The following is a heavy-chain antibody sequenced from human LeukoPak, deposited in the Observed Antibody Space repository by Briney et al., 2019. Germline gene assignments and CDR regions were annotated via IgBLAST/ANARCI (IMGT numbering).Heavy chain of an antibody. Sequence: GGSLRLSCEGSGFTFSTSWMDWVRQAPGKGLEWVSYISSSSSYTNYADSVKGRFTISRDNAKNSLYLQMNSLRAEDTAVYYCARFWSSYPFGIAPDYWGQGTLVTVSS. CDR1: GFTFSTSW. CDR2: ISSSSSYT. CDR3: ARFWSSYPFGIAPDY. J-gene: IGHJ4*02. V-gene: IGHV3-21*05. D-gene: IGHD6-13*01.